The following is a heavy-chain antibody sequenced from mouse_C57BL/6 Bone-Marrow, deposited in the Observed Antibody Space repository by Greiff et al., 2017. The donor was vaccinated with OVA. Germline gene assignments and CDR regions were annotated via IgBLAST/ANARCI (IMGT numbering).Heavy chain of an antibody. V-gene: IGHV1-9*01. J-gene: IGHJ3*01. CDR1: GYTFTGYW. CDR3: AVYYDYDVFAY. D-gene: IGHD2-4*01. Sequence: VKLVESGAELMKPGASVKLSCKATGYTFTGYWIEWVKQRPGHGLEWIGEILPGSGSTNYNDKFKGKATFTADTSSNTAYMQLSSLTTEDYAIYYCAVYYDYDVFAYWGQGTLVTVSA. CDR2: ILPGSGST.